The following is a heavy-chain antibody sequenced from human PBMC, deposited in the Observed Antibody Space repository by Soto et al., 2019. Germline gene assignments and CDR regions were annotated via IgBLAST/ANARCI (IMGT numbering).Heavy chain of an antibody. Sequence: EVQLLESGGGLVQPGGSLRLSCAASGFTFTSFAMSWVRQAPGKGLEWVATISGDGGSTYYAESVRGRFTISRDNSKNKLYLQMNSLRAADTAVYYCTKNIHYYEGGWDYWGQGTLVTVSS. D-gene: IGHD3-22*01. V-gene: IGHV3-23*01. CDR1: GFTFTSFA. CDR2: ISGDGGST. CDR3: TKNIHYYEGGWDY. J-gene: IGHJ4*02.